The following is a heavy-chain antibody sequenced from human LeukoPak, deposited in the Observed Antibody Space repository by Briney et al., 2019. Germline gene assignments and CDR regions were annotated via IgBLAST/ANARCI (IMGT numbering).Heavy chain of an antibody. V-gene: IGHV4-34*01. CDR3: ARGQYDFWSGYYIASWFDP. Sequence: GSLRLSCAASGFTFSSYEMNWVRQAPGKGLEWIGEINHSGSTNYNPSLKSRVTFSIDTSKKQFSLNLSSVTAADTAVYYCARGQYDFWSGYYIASWFDPWGQGILVTVSS. CDR1: GFTFSSYE. CDR2: INHSGST. J-gene: IGHJ5*02. D-gene: IGHD3-3*01.